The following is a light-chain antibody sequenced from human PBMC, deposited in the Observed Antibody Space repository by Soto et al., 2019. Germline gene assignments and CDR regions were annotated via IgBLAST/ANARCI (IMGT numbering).Light chain of an antibody. V-gene: IGKV1-39*01. J-gene: IGKJ5*01. Sequence: DIQMTQSPSSLSASVGDRVTITCRASQSISSYLNWYQQKPGKAPKLLIYAASRLRSGVPTRFSGSGAGTDFSLTISSLQPEDFATYYCQQNYSPPPITFGQGTRLEMK. CDR3: QQNYSPPPIT. CDR1: QSISSY. CDR2: AAS.